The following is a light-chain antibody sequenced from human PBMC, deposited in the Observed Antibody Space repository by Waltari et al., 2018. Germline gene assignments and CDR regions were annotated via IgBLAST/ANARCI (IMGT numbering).Light chain of an antibody. CDR1: SSNIGNNT. J-gene: IGLJ3*02. CDR3: AAWDDSLNGWV. CDR2: YDV. V-gene: IGLV1-36*01. Sequence: QSVLTQPPSVSEAPRQRVTISCSGSSSNIGNNTVNWYQQLPGKAPKLLIYYDVLLPSGVSDRFSGSKSGTSASLAISGLQSEDEADYDCAAWDDSLNGWVFGGGTRLTVL.